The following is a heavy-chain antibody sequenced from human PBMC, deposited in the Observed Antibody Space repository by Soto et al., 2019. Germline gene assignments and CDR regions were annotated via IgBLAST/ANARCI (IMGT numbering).Heavy chain of an antibody. CDR3: ARGGRWLFDY. V-gene: IGHV4-4*02. CDR1: GGSISTDNW. Sequence: QVQLQESGPGLVKPSGTLSLTCAVSGGSISTDNWWSWVRQPPGKGLEWVGEIYHSGSTNYNPSLKRRLTIYIDKSKDQFSLDVRSVTAADTAVYYCARGGRWLFDYWRQGTLVTVSS. D-gene: IGHD5-12*01. CDR2: IYHSGST. J-gene: IGHJ4*02.